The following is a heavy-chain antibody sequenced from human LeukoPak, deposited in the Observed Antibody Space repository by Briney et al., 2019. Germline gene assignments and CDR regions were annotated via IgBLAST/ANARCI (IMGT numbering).Heavy chain of an antibody. D-gene: IGHD6-13*01. CDR2: IYYSGST. CDR3: ARGDSSSWYLGAFDI. J-gene: IGHJ3*02. V-gene: IGHV4-59*11. Sequence: SETLSLTCTVSGGSISSHYWSWIRQPPGKGLEWIGYIYYSGSTNYNPSLKSRVTISVDTSKNQFSLKLSSVTAADTAVYYCARGDSSSWYLGAFDIWGQGTMVTVSS. CDR1: GGSISSHY.